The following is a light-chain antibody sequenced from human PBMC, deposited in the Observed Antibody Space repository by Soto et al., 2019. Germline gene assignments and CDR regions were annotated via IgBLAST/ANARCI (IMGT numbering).Light chain of an antibody. CDR2: DAS. Sequence: EIVLTQSPATLSLSPGERATLFCRASQSVSSYLAWYQQKPGQDPRLLIYDASNRATGIPARFSGSGSGTDFTLTISSLEPEDFAVYYCQQRSNWPTFGQGTRLEIK. CDR1: QSVSSY. J-gene: IGKJ5*01. V-gene: IGKV3-11*01. CDR3: QQRSNWPT.